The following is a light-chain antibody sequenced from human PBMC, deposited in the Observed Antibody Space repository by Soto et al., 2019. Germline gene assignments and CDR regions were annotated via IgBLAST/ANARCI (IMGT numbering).Light chain of an antibody. V-gene: IGKV3-11*01. J-gene: IGKJ3*01. CDR1: QSVSRY. Sequence: IVLTQSPATLSLFPGERATLSCRASQSVSRYLAWYQKKPGQAPRLLIYDASNRATGIPARYSGSGSGTDFNLTITRLEPEDFAVYYCQQRSNWPRTFGPGTKVDIK. CDR3: QQRSNWPRT. CDR2: DAS.